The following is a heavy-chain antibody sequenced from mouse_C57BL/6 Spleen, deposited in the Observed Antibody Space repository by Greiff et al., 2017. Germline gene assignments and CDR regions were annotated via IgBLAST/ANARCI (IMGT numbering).Heavy chain of an antibody. Sequence: QVTLKVSGPGILQSSQTLSLTCSFSGFSLRTSGMGVSWIRQPSGKGLEWLAHIYWDDDKRYNPSLKSRLTISKDTSRNQVFLKITSVDTADTATYYCARREDYGYDYYAMDYWGQGTSVTVSS. CDR3: ARREDYGYDYYAMDY. CDR1: GFSLRTSGMG. J-gene: IGHJ4*01. D-gene: IGHD2-2*01. CDR2: IYWDDDK. V-gene: IGHV8-12*01.